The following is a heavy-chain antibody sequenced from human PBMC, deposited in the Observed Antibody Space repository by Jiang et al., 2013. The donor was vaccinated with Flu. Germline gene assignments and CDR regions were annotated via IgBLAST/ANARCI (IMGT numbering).Heavy chain of an antibody. Sequence: SGGTFSSYAISWVRQAPGQGLEWMGGIIPIFGTANYAQKFQGRVTITADESTSTAYMELSSLRSEDTAVYYCARDLPPKEMATIASWFDPWGQGTLVTVSS. CDR2: IIPIFGTA. V-gene: IGHV1-69*01. J-gene: IGHJ5*02. D-gene: IGHD5-24*01. CDR1: GGTFSSYA. CDR3: ARDLPPKEMATIASWFDP.